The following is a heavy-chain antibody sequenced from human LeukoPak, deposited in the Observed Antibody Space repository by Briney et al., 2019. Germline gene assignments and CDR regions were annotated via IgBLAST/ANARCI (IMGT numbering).Heavy chain of an antibody. D-gene: IGHD6-13*01. J-gene: IGHJ4*02. CDR3: ARQGIAAAGTFWDY. CDR1: GGSINNYY. V-gene: IGHV4-59*01. CDR2: IHYTGST. Sequence: SETLSLTCTVSGGSINNYYWAWIRQPPHKGLEWIGLIHYTGSTNYHPSLQSRLSMSVDTSKNQFSLKLNSATAADTAVYYCARQGIAAAGTFWDYWGQGTLVTVSS.